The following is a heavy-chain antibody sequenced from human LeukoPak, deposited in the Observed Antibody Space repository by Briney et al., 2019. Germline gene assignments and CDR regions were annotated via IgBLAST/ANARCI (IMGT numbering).Heavy chain of an antibody. Sequence: SVKVSCKASGGTFSSYAISWVRQAPGQGLEWMGGIIPIFGTANYAQKFQGRVTITADESTRTAYMVLRSLRSEDTAVYYCARTGLLVQIFDYWGQGTLVTVSS. CDR3: ARTGLLVQIFDY. CDR2: IIPIFGTA. D-gene: IGHD2-15*01. CDR1: GGTFSSYA. V-gene: IGHV1-69*13. J-gene: IGHJ4*02.